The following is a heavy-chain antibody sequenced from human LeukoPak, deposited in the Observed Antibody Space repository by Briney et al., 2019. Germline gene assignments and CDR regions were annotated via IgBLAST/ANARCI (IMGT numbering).Heavy chain of an antibody. CDR1: GDSVSSNSGA. J-gene: IGHJ4*02. D-gene: IGHD1-26*01. Sequence: SQTLSLTCAISGDSVSSNSGAWDWIRQSPSRGLEWLGRAYYRSKWNNDYAPSLNSRITINPDTSKNQFSLQLNSVTPEDTAVYYCARGRVGALDSWGQGTLVTVSS. V-gene: IGHV6-1*01. CDR2: AYYRSKWNN. CDR3: ARGRVGALDS.